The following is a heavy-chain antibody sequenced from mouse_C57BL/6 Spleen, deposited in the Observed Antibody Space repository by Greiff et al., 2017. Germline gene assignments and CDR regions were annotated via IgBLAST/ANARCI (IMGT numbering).Heavy chain of an antibody. Sequence: EVKLVESGPGLVKPSKSLSLTCSVTGYSITSGYYWNWIRQFPGNKLEWMGYISYDGSNNYNPSLKNRISITRDTSKNQFFLKLNSVTTEDTATYYCAREGGYAMDYWGQGTSVTVSS. J-gene: IGHJ4*01. CDR3: AREGGYAMDY. CDR2: ISYDGSN. CDR1: GYSITSGYY. V-gene: IGHV3-6*01.